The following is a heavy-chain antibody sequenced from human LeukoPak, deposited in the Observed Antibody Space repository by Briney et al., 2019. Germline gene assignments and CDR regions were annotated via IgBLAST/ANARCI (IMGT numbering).Heavy chain of an antibody. Sequence: GGSLRLSCEASGFPFSSYSMNWVRQAPGKGLEWVSYIRSSSTRIYYADSVKGRFTVSRDNAKNSMYLQMTSLRAEDTAVYYCARVNKPADYEYYGLDVWGQGTTVTISS. D-gene: IGHD1/OR15-1a*01. CDR2: IRSSSTRI. V-gene: IGHV3-48*01. CDR3: ARVNKPADYEYYGLDV. J-gene: IGHJ6*02. CDR1: GFPFSSYS.